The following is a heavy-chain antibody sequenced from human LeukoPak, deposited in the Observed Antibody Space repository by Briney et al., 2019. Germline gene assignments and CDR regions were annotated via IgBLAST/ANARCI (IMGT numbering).Heavy chain of an antibody. CDR2: INPSGGST. CDR3: ASAGYSSSWGAHMDV. CDR1: GYTFTSYY. J-gene: IGHJ6*03. V-gene: IGHV1-46*01. Sequence: ASVKVSCKASGYTFTSYYMHWVPQAPGQGLEWMGLINPSGGSTSYAQKFQGRVTMTRDMSTSTVYMELSSLRSEDTAVYYCASAGYSSSWGAHMDVWGKGTTVTVSS. D-gene: IGHD6-13*01.